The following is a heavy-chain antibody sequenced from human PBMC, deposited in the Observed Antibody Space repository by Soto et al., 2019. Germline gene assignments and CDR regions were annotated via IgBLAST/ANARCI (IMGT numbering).Heavy chain of an antibody. CDR3: ARDSRYCTNGVCYTVGAFDI. CDR2: KSYDGSNK. V-gene: IGHV3-30-3*01. Sequence: HPGGSLRLSCAASGFTFSSYAMHWVRQAPGKGLEWVAVKSYDGSNKYYADSVKGRFTISRDNSKNTLYLQMNSLRAEDTAVYYCARDSRYCTNGVCYTVGAFDIWGQGTMVTVSS. D-gene: IGHD2-8*01. CDR1: GFTFSSYA. J-gene: IGHJ3*02.